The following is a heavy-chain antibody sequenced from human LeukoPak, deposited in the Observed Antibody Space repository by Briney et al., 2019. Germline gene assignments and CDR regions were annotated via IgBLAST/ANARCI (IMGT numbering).Heavy chain of an antibody. D-gene: IGHD4-17*01. V-gene: IGHV1-69*04. CDR3: ARESTVTTSGDRAFDI. Sequence: SVKVSCKASGGTFSSYAISWVRQAPGQGLEWMGRIIPIFGIANYAQKFQGRVTITADKSTSTAYMEPSSLRSEDTAVYYCARESTVTTSGDRAFDIWGQGTMVTVSS. CDR2: IIPIFGIA. J-gene: IGHJ3*02. CDR1: GGTFSSYA.